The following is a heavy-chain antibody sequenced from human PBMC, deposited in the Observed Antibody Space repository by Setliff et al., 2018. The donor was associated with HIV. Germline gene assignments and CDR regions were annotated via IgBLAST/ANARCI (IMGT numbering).Heavy chain of an antibody. CDR1: GGSISSGTYY. CDR2: MSHSGST. Sequence: SETLSLTCSVSGGSISSGTYYWGWIRQPPGKGLEWIGSMSHSGSTLYNPSLKSRVTISVDTSKNQVSLRLSSVTAADTGVYYCARHRDPPGTSWIFYYYYMDLWGGGTTVTVSS. CDR3: ARHRDPPGTSWIFYYYYMDL. J-gene: IGHJ6*03. D-gene: IGHD2-2*01. V-gene: IGHV4-39*01.